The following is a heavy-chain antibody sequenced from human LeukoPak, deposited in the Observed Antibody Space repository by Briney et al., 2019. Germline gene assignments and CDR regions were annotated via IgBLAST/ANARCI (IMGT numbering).Heavy chain of an antibody. CDR3: ARDRTPGPYYYYGMDV. J-gene: IGHJ6*02. CDR1: GGTFSSYA. Sequence: GASVKVSCKASGGTFSSYAISWMRQAPGQGLEWMGGIIPIFDSAKYAQKFQGRVTITADESTSTANMELSSLRSEDTAVYYCARDRTPGPYYYYGMDVWGQGTTVTVSS. D-gene: IGHD1-14*01. V-gene: IGHV1-69*13. CDR2: IIPIFDSA.